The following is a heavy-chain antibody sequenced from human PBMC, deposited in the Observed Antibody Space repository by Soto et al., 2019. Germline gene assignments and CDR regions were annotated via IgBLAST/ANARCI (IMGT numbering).Heavy chain of an antibody. CDR1: GGSVSSGSYY. V-gene: IGHV4-61*01. CDR3: ARGGRITIFGVVIMGGMDV. CDR2: INHSGST. J-gene: IGHJ6*02. D-gene: IGHD3-3*01. Sequence: SETLSLTCTVSGGSVSSGSYYWSWIRQPPGKGLEWIGEINHSGSTNYNPSLKSRVTISVDTSKNQFSLKLSSVTAADTAVYYCARGGRITIFGVVIMGGMDVWGQGTTVTASS.